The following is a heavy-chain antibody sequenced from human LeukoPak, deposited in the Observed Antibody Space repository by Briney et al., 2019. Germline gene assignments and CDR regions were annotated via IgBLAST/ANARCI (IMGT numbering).Heavy chain of an antibody. V-gene: IGHV4-59*12. J-gene: IGHJ3*02. CDR3: ARAPVVKNAFDI. D-gene: IGHD3-22*01. Sequence: SETLSLTCTVSGGPIGSYYWNWIRQPPGKGLERIGYIYYSGSTNYNPSLKSRVTISVDRSKNQFSLKLSSVTAADTAVYYCARAPVVKNAFDIRGQGTMVTVSS. CDR2: IYYSGST. CDR1: GGPIGSYY.